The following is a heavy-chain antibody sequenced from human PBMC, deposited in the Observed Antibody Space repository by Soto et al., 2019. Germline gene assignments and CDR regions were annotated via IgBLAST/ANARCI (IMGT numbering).Heavy chain of an antibody. D-gene: IGHD2-21*02. CDR3: ARISVLTEYCGGDCYSYHYYYYGMDV. CDR1: GFTFSSYS. CDR2: ISSSSSTI. V-gene: IGHV3-48*02. Sequence: GGSLRLSCAASGFTFSSYSMNWVRQAPGKGLEWVSYISSSSSTIYYADSVKGRFTISRDNAKNSLYLQMNSLRDEDTAVYYCARISVLTEYCGGDCYSYHYYYYGMDVWGQGTTVTVSS. J-gene: IGHJ6*02.